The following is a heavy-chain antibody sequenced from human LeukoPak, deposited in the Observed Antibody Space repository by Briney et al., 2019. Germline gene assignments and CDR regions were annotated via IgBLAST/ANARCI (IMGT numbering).Heavy chain of an antibody. Sequence: SETLSLTCTVSGGSISSSSYYWGWIRQPPGKGLEWIGSIYYSGSTYYNPSLKSRVTISVDTSKNQFSLKLSSVTAADTAVYYCARQRVPPDFDYWGQGTLVTVSS. CDR3: ARQRVPPDFDY. CDR2: IYYSGST. D-gene: IGHD2-2*01. J-gene: IGHJ4*02. V-gene: IGHV4-39*01. CDR1: GGSISSSSYY.